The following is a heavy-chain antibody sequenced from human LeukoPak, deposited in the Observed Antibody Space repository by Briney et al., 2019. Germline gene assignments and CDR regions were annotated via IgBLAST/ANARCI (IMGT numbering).Heavy chain of an antibody. J-gene: IGHJ4*02. CDR1: GFTFSSYA. CDR2: IGGSGGST. CDR3: AKVLYYYDSSGYYYFDY. D-gene: IGHD3-22*01. Sequence: GGSLRLSCAASGFTFSSYAMSWVRQAPGKGLEWVSAIGGSGGSTYYADSVKGRFTISRDNSKNTLYLQMNSLRAEDTAVYYCAKVLYYYDSSGYYYFDYWGQGTLVTVSS. V-gene: IGHV3-23*01.